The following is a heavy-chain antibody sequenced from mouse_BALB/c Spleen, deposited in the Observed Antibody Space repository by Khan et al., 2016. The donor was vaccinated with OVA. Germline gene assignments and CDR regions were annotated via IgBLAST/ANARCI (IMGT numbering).Heavy chain of an antibody. CDR1: GFTFSTYG. Sequence: EVQRVESGGDLVKPGGSLKLSCAASGFTFSTYGMSWVRQTPDMRLEWVATISSGGHYNYYTDSVKGRFTISRDNAKNTLYLQMSSLKSEDTAIYYCARLAYYYNSEGFAYWGPGTLVTVSA. J-gene: IGHJ3*01. CDR3: ARLAYYYNSEGFAY. V-gene: IGHV5-6*01. D-gene: IGHD1-1*01. CDR2: ISSGGHYN.